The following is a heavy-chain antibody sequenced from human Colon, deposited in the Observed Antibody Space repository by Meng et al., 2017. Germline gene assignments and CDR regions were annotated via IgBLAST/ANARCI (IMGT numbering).Heavy chain of an antibody. CDR2: ISAGNGNT. D-gene: IGHD3-10*01. CDR1: GYTFTPYP. V-gene: IGHV1-3*01. J-gene: IGHJ4*02. CDR3: ARGEEGDT. Sequence: QGQLVESGAGGKKPGASVKVSCKTSGYTFTPYPIHGVRQAPGLRREWMGLISAGNGNTKYSQKFRGRVTITRDTSASKSYMEFSGLTSEDTAVYYCARGEEGDTWGQGTLVTVSS.